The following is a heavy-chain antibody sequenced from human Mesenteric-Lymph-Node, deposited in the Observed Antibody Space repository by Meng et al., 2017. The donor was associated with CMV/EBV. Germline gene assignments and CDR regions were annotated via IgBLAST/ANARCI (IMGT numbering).Heavy chain of an antibody. D-gene: IGHD3-16*01. CDR1: GYNFIGYY. CDR2: INPNSGGT. J-gene: IGHJ6*02. CDR3: ARGLGDRVRERYYYYGMDV. Sequence: ASVKVSCKASGYNFIGYYIHWVRQAPGQGLEWMGWINPNSGGTDYAQKFQGRVTMTRDTFINTAYLELSRLGFDDTAVYYCARGLGDRVRERYYYYGMDVWGQGTTVTVSS. V-gene: IGHV1-2*02.